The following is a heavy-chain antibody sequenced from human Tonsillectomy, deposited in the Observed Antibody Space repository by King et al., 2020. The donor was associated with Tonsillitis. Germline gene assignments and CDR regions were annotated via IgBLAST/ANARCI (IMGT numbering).Heavy chain of an antibody. J-gene: IGHJ4*02. D-gene: IGHD1/OR15-1a*01. CDR3: ARMTTTAVQFPDY. Sequence: VKLVESGGGVVQPGSSLRLSCAASGFTFSSYGMHWVRQAPGKGLEWVAVIWDDGSNRFYADSVKGRFTISRDNSRNTLYLQMNSLRAEDTAVYFCARMTTTAVQFPDYWGQGTLVTVSS. CDR2: IWDDGSNR. V-gene: IGHV3-33*08. CDR1: GFTFSSYG.